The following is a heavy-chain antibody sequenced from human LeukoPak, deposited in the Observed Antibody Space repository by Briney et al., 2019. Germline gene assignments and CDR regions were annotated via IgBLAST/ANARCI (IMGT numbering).Heavy chain of an antibody. CDR2: IYYSGST. CDR3: ARDLGSINDY. CDR1: GGSISSYY. V-gene: IGHV4-59*01. D-gene: IGHD5-24*01. J-gene: IGHJ4*02. Sequence: SETLSLTCTVSGGSISSYYWSWIRQPPGKGLEWIGYIYYSGSTNCNPSLKSRVTISVDTSKNQFSLKLSSVTAADTAVYYCARDLGSINDYWGQGTLVTVSS.